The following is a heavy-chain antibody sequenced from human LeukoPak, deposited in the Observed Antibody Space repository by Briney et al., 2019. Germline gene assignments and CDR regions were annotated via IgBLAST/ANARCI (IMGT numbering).Heavy chain of an antibody. CDR2: ISNAAGTT. J-gene: IGHJ5*01. Sequence: SGGSLRLSCATSGFTFGTYAMSWVRQGPGKGPEWVARISNAAGTTNYADSVRGRFTISRDNSQNTLYLQMSSLRVEDTAEYYCAKDGLRGYDFDSWGQGTLVIVSS. V-gene: IGHV3-23*01. CDR1: GFTFGTYA. D-gene: IGHD5-12*01. CDR3: AKDGLRGYDFDS.